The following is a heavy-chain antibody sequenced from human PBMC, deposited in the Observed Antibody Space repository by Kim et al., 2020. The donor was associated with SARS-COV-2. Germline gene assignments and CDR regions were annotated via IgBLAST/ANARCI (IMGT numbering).Heavy chain of an antibody. D-gene: IGHD3-10*01. Sequence: ASVKVSCKASGYTFTGYYMHWVRQAPGQGLEWMGWINPNSGGTNYAQKFQGWVTMTRDTSISTAYMELSRLRSDDTAVYYCAREKITMVRGGDAFDIWGQGTMVTVSS. CDR3: AREKITMVRGGDAFDI. CDR1: GYTFTGYY. V-gene: IGHV1-2*04. J-gene: IGHJ3*02. CDR2: INPNSGGT.